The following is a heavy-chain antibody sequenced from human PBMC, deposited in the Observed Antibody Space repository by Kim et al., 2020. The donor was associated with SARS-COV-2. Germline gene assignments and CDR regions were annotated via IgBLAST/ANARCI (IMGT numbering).Heavy chain of an antibody. CDR2: FDPEDGET. Sequence: ASVKVSCKVSGYTLTELSMHWVRQAPGKGLEWMGGFDPEDGETIYAQKFQGRVTMTEDTSTDTAYMELSSLRSEDTAVYYCWGGYSSSHRSLWFDPWGQGTLVTVSS. CDR3: WGGYSSSHRSLWFDP. D-gene: IGHD6-13*01. CDR1: GYTLTELS. V-gene: IGHV1-24*01. J-gene: IGHJ5*02.